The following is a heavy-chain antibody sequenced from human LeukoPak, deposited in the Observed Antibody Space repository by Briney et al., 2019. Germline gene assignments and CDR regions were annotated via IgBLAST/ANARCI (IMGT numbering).Heavy chain of an antibody. CDR1: GFXFSSXG. J-gene: IGHJ6*02. D-gene: IGHD3-22*01. CDR3: AKDRSSGPHYYYGMDV. CDR2: VSYLGDDQ. Sequence: GGSLRLSCAASGFXFSSXGXHWVXXSPXKXXEWVAXVSYLGDDQFYAESVKGRFTISRDNSKKTVFLQMNSLRGEDTAVYYCAKDRSSGPHYYYGMDVWGRGTTVIVSS. V-gene: IGHV3-30*18.